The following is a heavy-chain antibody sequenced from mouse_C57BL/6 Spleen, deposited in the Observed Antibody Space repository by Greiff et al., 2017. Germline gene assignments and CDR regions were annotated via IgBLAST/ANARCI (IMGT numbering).Heavy chain of an antibody. CDR1: GFTFSSYG. Sequence: EVMLVESGGDLVKPGESLKLSCAASGFTFSSYGMSWVRQTPDKRLEWVATISSGGSYTYYPDSVKGRFTISRDNAKNTLYLQMSSLKSEDTAMYYCARHDDYGNVFAYWGQGTLVTVSA. V-gene: IGHV5-6*01. D-gene: IGHD2-1*01. J-gene: IGHJ3*01. CDR3: ARHDDYGNVFAY. CDR2: ISSGGSYT.